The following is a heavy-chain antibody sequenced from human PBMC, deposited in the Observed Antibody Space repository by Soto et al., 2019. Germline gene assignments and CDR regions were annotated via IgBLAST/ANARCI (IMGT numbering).Heavy chain of an antibody. CDR1: GFTFSSYG. CDR2: IDTAGDT. V-gene: IGHV3-13*01. D-gene: IGHD3-3*01. Sequence: GGSLRLSCAASGFTFSSYGMHWVRQATGKGLEWVSAIDTAGDTYYPGSVKGRFTISRENAKNSLYLQMNSLRAEDTAVYYCERGKGRFLGYFDYWGQGTLVTVSS. J-gene: IGHJ4*02. CDR3: ERGKGRFLGYFDY.